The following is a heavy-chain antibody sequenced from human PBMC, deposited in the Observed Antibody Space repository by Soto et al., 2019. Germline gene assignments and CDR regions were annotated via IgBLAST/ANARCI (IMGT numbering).Heavy chain of an antibody. CDR1: GFNFSNYG. J-gene: IGHJ5*02. Sequence: EVPLVESGGGLVKPGGSLRLSCTASGFNFSNYGMNWVRQAPGKGLEWVSSISSSSSYISYADSLKGRFTISRDNAENSVYLQMNGLRAYDTAVYYCASSECTSTSCYVVWFDPWGQGTLVSVSS. CDR3: ASSECTSTSCYVVWFDP. D-gene: IGHD2-2*01. V-gene: IGHV3-21*01. CDR2: ISSSSSYI.